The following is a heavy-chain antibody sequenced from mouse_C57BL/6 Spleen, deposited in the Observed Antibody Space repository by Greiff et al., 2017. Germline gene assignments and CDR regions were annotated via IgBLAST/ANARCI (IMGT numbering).Heavy chain of an antibody. Sequence: QVQLQQSGPELVKPGASVKISCKASGYAFSSSWLNWVKQRPGKGLEWIGRIYPGDGDTNYNGKFKGKATLTADKSSSPAYMQLSSLTSDDSAVYFCARTSNYVFMDYWGQGTSVTVSS. CDR3: ARTSNYVFMDY. D-gene: IGHD2-5*01. V-gene: IGHV1-82*01. J-gene: IGHJ4*01. CDR2: IYPGDGDT. CDR1: GYAFSSSW.